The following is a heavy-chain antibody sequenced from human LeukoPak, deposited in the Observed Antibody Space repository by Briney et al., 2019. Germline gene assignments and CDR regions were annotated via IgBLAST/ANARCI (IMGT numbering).Heavy chain of an antibody. Sequence: PGGSLRLSYAASGFTFTTYWMSWVRKAPGKGLEWVANIKQDGTEKYYVDSVKGRFTISRDNAKNSLYLQMNSLRVEDTAVYYCAKVAKYYYGSETYYFFEHWGQGTPVTASS. CDR2: IKQDGTEK. V-gene: IGHV3-7*01. J-gene: IGHJ4*02. D-gene: IGHD3-10*01. CDR3: AKVAKYYYGSETYYFFEH. CDR1: GFTFTTYW.